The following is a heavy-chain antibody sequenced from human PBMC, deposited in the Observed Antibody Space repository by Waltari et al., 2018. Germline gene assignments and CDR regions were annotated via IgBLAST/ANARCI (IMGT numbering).Heavy chain of an antibody. CDR2: ISGRGGST. CDR1: GFHFRRYA. CDR3: ASSLYGDYTQIWGRVFDY. D-gene: IGHD4-17*01. V-gene: IGHV3-23*01. J-gene: IGHJ4*02. Sequence: VQLLGSGGGLVPSGGSLRLSCAASGFHFRRYAMTWVRQAPGRGGEWFSVISGRGGSTDYAESVNVLFTISRDNAKNTLYLQMNNLRVEDTAVYYCASSLYGDYTQIWGRVFDYWGQGTLVTVSS.